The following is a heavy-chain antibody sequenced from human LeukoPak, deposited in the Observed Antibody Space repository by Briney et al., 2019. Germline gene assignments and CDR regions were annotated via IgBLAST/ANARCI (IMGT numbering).Heavy chain of an antibody. CDR3: ARFSPRAMGNYLDF. V-gene: IGHV4-59*01. CDR2: IYYRGNT. D-gene: IGHD7-27*01. CDR1: GGSISSYY. Sequence: SETLSLTCIVSGGSISSYYWSWIRQPPGKGPEWIGYIYYRGNTNYNPSLKSRVTISVDTPKNQFSLKLSSVTAADTAVYYCARFSPRAMGNYLDFWGQGTLVTVSS. J-gene: IGHJ4*02.